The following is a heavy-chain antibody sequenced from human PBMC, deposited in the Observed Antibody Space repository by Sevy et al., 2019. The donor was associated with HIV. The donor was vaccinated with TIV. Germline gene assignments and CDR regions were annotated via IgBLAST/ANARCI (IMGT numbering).Heavy chain of an antibody. CDR3: VSLFLSYRSGWSYFDY. CDR2: IFSSGST. D-gene: IGHD6-19*01. CDR1: GFTVNDKY. J-gene: IGHJ4*02. V-gene: IGHV3-66*02. Sequence: GGSLRLSCAISGFTVNDKYIIWVRQAPGKGLEWVSFIFSSGSTYYADSAKGRFTISRDNSKNTVDLQMNSVRAEETAVYYCVSLFLSYRSGWSYFDYWGQGTLVTVSS.